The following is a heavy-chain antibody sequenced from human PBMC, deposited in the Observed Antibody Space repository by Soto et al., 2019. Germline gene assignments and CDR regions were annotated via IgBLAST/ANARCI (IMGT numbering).Heavy chain of an antibody. CDR2: ISYDGSNK. D-gene: IGHD3-22*01. J-gene: IGHJ3*02. V-gene: IGHV3-30*18. CDR3: AKDRVSYYDSSGYHYDAFDI. CDR1: GFTFSSYG. Sequence: GGSLRLSCAASGFTFSSYGMHWVRQAPGKGLEWVAVISYDGSNKYYADSVKGRFTISRDNSKNTLYLQMNSLRAEDTAVYYCAKDRVSYYDSSGYHYDAFDIWGQGTMVTVSS.